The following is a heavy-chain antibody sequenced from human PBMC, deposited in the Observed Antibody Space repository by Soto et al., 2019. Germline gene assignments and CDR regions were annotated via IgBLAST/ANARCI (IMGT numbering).Heavy chain of an antibody. CDR3: AKGGYNGNGDEGYYFDY. D-gene: IGHD1-1*01. CDR1: GFTFSSYG. V-gene: IGHV3-30*18. CDR2: ISYDGSNK. Sequence: GGSLRLSCAASGFTFSSYGMHWVRQAPGKGLEWVAVISYDGSNKYYADSVKGRFTISRDNSKNTLYLQMNSLRAEDTAVYYCAKGGYNGNGDEGYYFDYWGQGTLVTVSS. J-gene: IGHJ4*02.